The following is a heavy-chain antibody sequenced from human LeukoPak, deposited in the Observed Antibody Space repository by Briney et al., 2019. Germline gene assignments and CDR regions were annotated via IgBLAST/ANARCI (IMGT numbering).Heavy chain of an antibody. J-gene: IGHJ4*02. V-gene: IGHV3-30*02. CDR2: IRSDESNK. CDR1: GFTFSNYG. Sequence: GGSLRLSCAASGFTFSNYGMHWVRQAPGKGLEWVAFIRSDESNKYYADSVKGRFTISRDNAKNSLYLQMNSLRPDDTALYYCAKDSRSGYETNSLDYWGQGTLVTVSS. D-gene: IGHD5-12*01. CDR3: AKDSRSGYETNSLDY.